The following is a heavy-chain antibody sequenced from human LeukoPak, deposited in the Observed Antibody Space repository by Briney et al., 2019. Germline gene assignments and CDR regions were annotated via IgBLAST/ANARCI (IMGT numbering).Heavy chain of an antibody. V-gene: IGHV3-66*01. Sequence: PGGSLTLSCAASGFIVSSYDMTWVRQAPGKGLEWVSVIYSGGSTYYADSVKGRGAISRDNSKNTAFLQMNSVRAEHTAVYYCARSYSNHLFGMDVWGQGTTVTVSS. CDR2: IYSGGST. D-gene: IGHD4-11*01. CDR1: GFIVSSYD. CDR3: ARSYSNHLFGMDV. J-gene: IGHJ6*02.